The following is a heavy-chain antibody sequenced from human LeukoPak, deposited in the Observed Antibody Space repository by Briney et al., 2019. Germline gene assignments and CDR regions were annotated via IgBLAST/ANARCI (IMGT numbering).Heavy chain of an antibody. CDR3: AGIAAAGYYYYYMDV. V-gene: IGHV3-21*01. J-gene: IGHJ6*03. CDR2: ISSSSSYI. Sequence: GGSLRLSCAASGFALIDYWMNWVRQAPGKGLEWVSSISSSSSYIYYADSVKGRFTISRDNAKNSLYLQMNSLRAEDTAVYYCAGIAAAGYYYYYMDVWGKGTTVTVSS. CDR1: GFALIDYW. D-gene: IGHD6-13*01.